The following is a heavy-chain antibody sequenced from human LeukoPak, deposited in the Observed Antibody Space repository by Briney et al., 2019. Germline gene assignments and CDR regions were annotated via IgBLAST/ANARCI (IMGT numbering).Heavy chain of an antibody. CDR3: AREDQLYDYVWGSYRLETYFDY. CDR2: INHSGST. CDR1: GGSFSGYY. Sequence: SETLSLTCAVYGGSFSGYYWSWLRQPPGKGLEWIGEINHSGSTNYNPSLKSRVTISVDTSKNQFSLKLSSVTAADTAVYYCAREDQLYDYVWGSYRLETYFDYWGQGTLVTVSS. J-gene: IGHJ4*02. V-gene: IGHV4-34*01. D-gene: IGHD3-16*02.